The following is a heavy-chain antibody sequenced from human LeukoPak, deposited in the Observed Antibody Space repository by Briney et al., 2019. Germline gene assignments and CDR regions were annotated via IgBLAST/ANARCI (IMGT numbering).Heavy chain of an antibody. V-gene: IGHV3-21*01. Sequence: GGSLRLSCAASGFTFSSYGMHWVRQAPGKGPEWVSSISSSSSYIYYADSVKGRFTISRDNAKNSLCLQMNSLRAEDTAVYYCARDEYYDSSGYYYLYYYYYMDVWGKGTTVTVSS. CDR2: ISSSSSYI. CDR1: GFTFSSYG. CDR3: ARDEYYDSSGYYYLYYYYYMDV. J-gene: IGHJ6*03. D-gene: IGHD3-22*01.